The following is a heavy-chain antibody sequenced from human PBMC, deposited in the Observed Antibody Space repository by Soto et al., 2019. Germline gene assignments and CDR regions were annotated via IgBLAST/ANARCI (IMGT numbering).Heavy chain of an antibody. V-gene: IGHV1-18*04. Sequence: QVQLVQSGVEVKKPGASVKVSCKASGYTFISHGISWVRQAPGQGLGWMGWISGKNGNTNYAQKLQGRVTLTTDTSTSTAYMKLRSLRSDDTAVYYCARVSSSIVVVPDYGMDVWGQGTTVTVSS. CDR3: ARVSSSIVVVPDYGMDV. D-gene: IGHD2-15*01. CDR2: ISGKNGNT. J-gene: IGHJ6*02. CDR1: GYTFISHG.